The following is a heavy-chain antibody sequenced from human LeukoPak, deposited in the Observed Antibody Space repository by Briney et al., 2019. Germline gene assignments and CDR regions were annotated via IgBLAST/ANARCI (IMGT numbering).Heavy chain of an antibody. CDR3: AHITPNQLLHDY. Sequence: SVTVSFTASGGTFSSYAISWVRQAPGQGLEWMGGIIPIFGTANYAQKFQGRVTITADESTSTAYMELSSLRSEDTAVYYCAHITPNQLLHDYWGQGTLVTVSS. CDR2: IIPIFGTA. D-gene: IGHD2-2*01. V-gene: IGHV1-69*01. CDR1: GGTFSSYA. J-gene: IGHJ4*02.